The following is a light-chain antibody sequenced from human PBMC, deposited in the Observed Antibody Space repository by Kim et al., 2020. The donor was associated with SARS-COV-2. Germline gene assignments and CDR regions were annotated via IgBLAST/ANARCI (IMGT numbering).Light chain of an antibody. CDR3: QVWDSSGAHWV. CDR1: SIRMGS. V-gene: IGLV3-21*02. J-gene: IGLJ3*02. Sequence: PGQTARITCGGNSIRMGSVYGYRKRPSQGHVLVMFIDNDRPSGLRERFSGSNSENAATLTISRVDAGDEADYDCQVWDSSGAHWVFGGGTQLTVL. CDR2: IDN.